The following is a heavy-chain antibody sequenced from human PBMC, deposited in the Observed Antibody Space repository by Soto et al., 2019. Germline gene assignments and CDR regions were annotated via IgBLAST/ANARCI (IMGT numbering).Heavy chain of an antibody. CDR2: ISGSGGST. CDR3: AKDQWEDRGSSDIDY. Sequence: EVQLLESGGGLVQPGGSLRLSCAASGFTFSGYAMSWVRQAPGKGLEWVSAISGSGGSTYYADSVKGRFTISRDNSKNTLYLQMNSLRAEDTAVYYCAKDQWEDRGSSDIDYWGQGTLVTVSS. CDR1: GFTFSGYA. J-gene: IGHJ4*02. D-gene: IGHD1-26*01. V-gene: IGHV3-23*01.